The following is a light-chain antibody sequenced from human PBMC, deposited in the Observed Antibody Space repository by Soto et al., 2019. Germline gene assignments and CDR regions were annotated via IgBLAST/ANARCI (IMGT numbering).Light chain of an antibody. CDR2: DAS. V-gene: IGKV3-11*01. Sequence: EIVLTQSPVTLSLSPGERATLSCRASQSVSSSLAWYQQKPGQAPRLLIYDASNRATGIPARFSGSGSGTDFTLTIGSLEPEDFAVYYCQQRDSWPSFGGGTKVEIK. CDR1: QSVSSS. J-gene: IGKJ4*01. CDR3: QQRDSWPS.